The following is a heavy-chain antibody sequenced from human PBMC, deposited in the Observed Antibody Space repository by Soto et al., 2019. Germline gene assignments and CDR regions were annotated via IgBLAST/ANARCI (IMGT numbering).Heavy chain of an antibody. Sequence: SGPTLVNPTQTLTLTCTFSGFSLSTNGVGVGWIRQPPGKALEWLALIYWDDDKRYSPSLKSRLTITKDTSKNQVVLTMTNMDPVDTATYYCAQSRLTYGSGSYYSLNFDYWGQGTLVTVSS. J-gene: IGHJ4*02. V-gene: IGHV2-5*02. CDR2: IYWDDDK. CDR3: AQSRLTYGSGSYYSLNFDY. CDR1: GFSLSTNGVG. D-gene: IGHD3-10*01.